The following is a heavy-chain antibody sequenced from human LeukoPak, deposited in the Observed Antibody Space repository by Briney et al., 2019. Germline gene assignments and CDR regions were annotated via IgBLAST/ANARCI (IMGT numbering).Heavy chain of an antibody. Sequence: PGGSLRLSCAASGFTFSNYAMSWVRQAPGKGLEWVSTLSGSGFTTYYAESVKGRFTISRDNSKNTLYLQMNSLRAEDTAVYYCARGRFRWELEIRDFDYWGQGTLVTVSS. CDR1: GFTFSNYA. J-gene: IGHJ4*02. CDR2: LSGSGFTT. CDR3: ARGRFRWELEIRDFDY. V-gene: IGHV3-23*01. D-gene: IGHD1-26*01.